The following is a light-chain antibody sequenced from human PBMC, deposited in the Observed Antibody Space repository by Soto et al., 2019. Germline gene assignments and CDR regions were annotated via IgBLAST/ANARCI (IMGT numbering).Light chain of an antibody. CDR1: SGPVFTSSY. CDR2: NTN. V-gene: IGLV8-61*01. Sequence: QAVVTQEPSFSVSPGGTVTLTCGLSSGPVFTSSYPNWYQQTPGQAPHTLIFNTNTRSSGVPDRFSGSILGDKAALTITGAQADDDSYYYCLLYLGGGIWVFGGGTQLTVL. J-gene: IGLJ3*02. CDR3: LLYLGGGIWV.